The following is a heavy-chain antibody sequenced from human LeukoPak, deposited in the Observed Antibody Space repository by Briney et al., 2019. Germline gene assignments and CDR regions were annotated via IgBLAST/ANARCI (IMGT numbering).Heavy chain of an antibody. CDR2: IHIYRGNT. V-gene: IGHV1-18*01. Sequence: ASVKVSCKASGYSSTNYGISWVRQAPGQGLEWMGWIHIYRGNTNHAQKFQGRVTMTTDTSTTTVYMEVRGPRSDDTAMYYCARDVGITVTDSFDPWGQGTLVTVSS. CDR1: GYSSTNYG. D-gene: IGHD4-11*01. J-gene: IGHJ5*02. CDR3: ARDVGITVTDSFDP.